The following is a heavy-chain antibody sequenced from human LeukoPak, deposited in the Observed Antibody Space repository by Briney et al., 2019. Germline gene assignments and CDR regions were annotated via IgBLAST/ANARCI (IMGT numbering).Heavy chain of an antibody. J-gene: IGHJ6*04. D-gene: IGHD3-10*02. V-gene: IGHV3-30*02. CDR3: AELGITMIGGV. CDR1: GFTFSTYG. CDR2: IQYDGSNQ. Sequence: GGSLRLSCAASGFTFSTYGMHWVRQAPGKGLEWVAYIQYDGSNQQYADSVKGRFIISRDRSKNSLYLQMNSLRAEDTAVYYCAELGITMIGGVWGKGTTVTISS.